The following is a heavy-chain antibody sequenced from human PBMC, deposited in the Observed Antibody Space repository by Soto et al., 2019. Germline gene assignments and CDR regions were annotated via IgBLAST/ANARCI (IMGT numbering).Heavy chain of an antibody. CDR1: GGSISSGGYY. CDR3: ARTFTWHSYHLAY. D-gene: IGHD2-2*01. V-gene: IGHV4-31*03. Sequence: GPGPGCASETLSLTCTVSGGSISSGGYYWSWIRQHPGKGLEWIGYIYYSGSTYYNPSLKSRVTISVDTSKNQFSLKLSSVTAADTAVYYCARTFTWHSYHLAYWGQGTLVTVSS. J-gene: IGHJ4*02. CDR2: IYYSGST.